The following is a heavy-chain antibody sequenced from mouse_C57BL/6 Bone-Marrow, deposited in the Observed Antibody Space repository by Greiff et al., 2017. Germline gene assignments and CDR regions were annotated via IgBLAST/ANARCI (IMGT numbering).Heavy chain of an antibody. V-gene: IGHV1-18*01. CDR2: INPYNGGT. Sequence: EVQLVQSGPELVKPGASVKIPCKASGYTFTDYYMHWVKQSPGQSLEWIGNINPYNGGTIYNQKFKGKDTLTVDKSSSTAYMQLSSLTSEDTDGYNCGRGYAMDYWGQGTTVTVSS. CDR1: GYTFTDYY. J-gene: IGHJ4*01. CDR3: GRGYAMDY.